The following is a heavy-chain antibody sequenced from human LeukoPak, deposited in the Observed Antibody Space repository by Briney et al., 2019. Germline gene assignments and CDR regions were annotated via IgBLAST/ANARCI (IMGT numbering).Heavy chain of an antibody. V-gene: IGHV1-2*02. Sequence: ASVKVSCKASGGTFSSYAISWVRQAPGQGLEWMGWINPNSGGTSYALKFQGRVTMTSDTSISTAYMDLSRLRSDDMAVYYCARGSYYDSSGYSGVRLFDYWGQGTLVTVSS. CDR1: GGTFSSYA. CDR2: INPNSGGT. D-gene: IGHD3-22*01. CDR3: ARGSYYDSSGYSGVRLFDY. J-gene: IGHJ4*02.